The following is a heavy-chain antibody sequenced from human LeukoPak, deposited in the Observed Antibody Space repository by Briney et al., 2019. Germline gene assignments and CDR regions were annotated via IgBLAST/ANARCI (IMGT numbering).Heavy chain of an antibody. CDR2: IYHSGST. V-gene: IGHV4-59*01. CDR1: GGSISSYY. CDR3: ARGSRSYYYGSGSPRAPWFDP. J-gene: IGHJ5*02. D-gene: IGHD3-10*01. Sequence: SETLSLTCTVSGGSISSYYWSWIRQPPGKGLEWIGYIYHSGSTNYNPSLKSRVTISVDTSKNQFSLKLSSVTAADTAVYYCARGSRSYYYGSGSPRAPWFDPWGQGTLVTVSS.